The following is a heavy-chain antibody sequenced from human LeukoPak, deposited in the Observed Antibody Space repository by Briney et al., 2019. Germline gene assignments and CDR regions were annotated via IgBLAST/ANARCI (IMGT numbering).Heavy chain of an antibody. CDR1: GYTFTDYD. Sequence: ASVKVSCKASGYTFTDYDINWVRQASGQGLEWMGWMNPKSGRTGYAQKFQGRVTMTRDTSTSTVYMELSSLRSEDTAVYYCARLGDYIDYWGQGTLVTVSS. D-gene: IGHD4-17*01. V-gene: IGHV1-8*01. CDR2: MNPKSGRT. J-gene: IGHJ4*02. CDR3: ARLGDYIDY.